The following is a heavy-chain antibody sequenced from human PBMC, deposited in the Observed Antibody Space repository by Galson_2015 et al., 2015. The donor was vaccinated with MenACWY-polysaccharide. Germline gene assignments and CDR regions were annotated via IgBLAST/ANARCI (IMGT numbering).Heavy chain of an antibody. CDR3: AKDDDFWSGYYFDY. D-gene: IGHD3-3*01. V-gene: IGHV3-30*18. CDR1: GFTFSSYG. J-gene: IGHJ4*02. Sequence: SLRLSCAASGFTFSSYGMHWVRQAPGKGLEWVAVISYDGSSKYYADSVKGRFTISRDNSKNTLYLQMNSLRAEDTAVYYCAKDDDFWSGYYFDYWGQGTLVIVSS. CDR2: ISYDGSSK.